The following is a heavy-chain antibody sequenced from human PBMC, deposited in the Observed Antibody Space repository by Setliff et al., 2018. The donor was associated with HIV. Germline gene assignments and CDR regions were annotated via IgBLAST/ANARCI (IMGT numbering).Heavy chain of an antibody. V-gene: IGHV3-23*05. D-gene: IGHD6-13*01. CDR1: GFTFNNYA. CDR3: AKDRHQQLALFDY. J-gene: IGHJ4*02. CDR2: LGIGTDT. Sequence: GGSLRLSCAASGFTFNNYAMSWVRHPPGKGLEWVSTLGIGTDTYYTDSVKGRFTISRDSSKNTMYLQMNSLRAEDTAVYYCAKDRHQQLALFDYWGQGTLVTVSS.